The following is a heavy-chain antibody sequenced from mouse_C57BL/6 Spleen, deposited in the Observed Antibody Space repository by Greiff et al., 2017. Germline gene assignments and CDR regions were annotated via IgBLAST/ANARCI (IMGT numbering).Heavy chain of an antibody. V-gene: IGHV1-53*01. Sequence: QVQLQQPGTELVKPGALVKLSCKASGYTFTSYWMHWVKQRPGQGLEWIGNINPSNGGTNYNEKFKSKATLTVDKSSSTAYMQLSSLTSEDSAVYYCARGGDGYYVGSYAMDYWGQGTSVTVSS. CDR3: ARGGDGYYVGSYAMDY. D-gene: IGHD2-3*01. CDR1: GYTFTSYW. J-gene: IGHJ4*01. CDR2: INPSNGGT.